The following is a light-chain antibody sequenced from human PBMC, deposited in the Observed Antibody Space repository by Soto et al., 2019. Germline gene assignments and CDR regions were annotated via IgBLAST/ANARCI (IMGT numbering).Light chain of an antibody. Sequence: DIQLTQSPSFLSASVGDRVTITCRASQGINSYLAWYQQKPGKAPKLLIYAASTLQSGVPSRFSGSGSGTEFTLTSSSLQPEDFATYYCQQLKSNLITFGQGTRLEIK. CDR1: QGINSY. J-gene: IGKJ5*01. CDR3: QQLKSNLIT. CDR2: AAS. V-gene: IGKV1-9*01.